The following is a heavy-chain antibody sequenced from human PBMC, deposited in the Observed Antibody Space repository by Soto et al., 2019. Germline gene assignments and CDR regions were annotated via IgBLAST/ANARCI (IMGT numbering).Heavy chain of an antibody. CDR1: GDSVSSSSVT. Sequence: SQTLSLTCAISGDSVSSSSVTWNWIRQSPSRGLEWLGRTYYRSKWYNDYAESVKSRITINPDTSKNQFSLHLNSVTPEDTAVYYCVRLIGNSWLDPWGQGTLVTVSS. D-gene: IGHD1-26*01. CDR2: TYYRSKWYN. CDR3: VRLIGNSWLDP. J-gene: IGHJ5*02. V-gene: IGHV6-1*01.